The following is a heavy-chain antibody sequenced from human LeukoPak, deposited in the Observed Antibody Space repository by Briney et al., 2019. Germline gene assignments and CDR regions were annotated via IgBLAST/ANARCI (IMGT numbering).Heavy chain of an antibody. CDR2: ISSSSNTI. CDR3: ARDPGLMRAAACGDY. V-gene: IGHV3-48*01. CDR1: GFTFSSYG. Sequence: PGGSLRLSCAASGFTFSSYGMIWVRRAPGKGLEWISYISSSSNTIYYADSVKGRFTISRDNAKNSLYLQVSSLRVEDTAVYYCARDPGLMRAAACGDYWGQGTLVIVSS. J-gene: IGHJ4*02. D-gene: IGHD6-13*01.